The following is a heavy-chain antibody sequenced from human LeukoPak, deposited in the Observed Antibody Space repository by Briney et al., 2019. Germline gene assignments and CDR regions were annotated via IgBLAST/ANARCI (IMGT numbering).Heavy chain of an antibody. CDR2: IIPILGIA. J-gene: IGHJ4*02. V-gene: IGHV1-69*04. CDR3: ARDLYDSSGYYLDY. D-gene: IGHD3-22*01. Sequence: PSVKLSCKASGGTFSSYAISWVRHGPGQGLEWMWRIIPILGIANYAQKFQGRVMITADKSTSTAYMELSSLRSEDTAVYYCARDLYDSSGYYLDYWGQGTLVTVSS. CDR1: GGTFSSYA.